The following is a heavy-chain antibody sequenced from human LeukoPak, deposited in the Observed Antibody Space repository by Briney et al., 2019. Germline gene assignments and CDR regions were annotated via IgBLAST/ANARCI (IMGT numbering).Heavy chain of an antibody. CDR2: MNPNSGNT. CDR3: ATYPTVAPDAFDI. V-gene: IGHV1-8*01. Sequence: GASVEVSCKASGYTFTSYDINWVRQATGQGLEWMGWMNPNSGNTGYAQKFQGRVTMTRNTSISTAYMELSSLRSEDTAVYYCATYPTVAPDAFDIWGQGTMVTVSS. J-gene: IGHJ3*02. CDR1: GYTFTSYD.